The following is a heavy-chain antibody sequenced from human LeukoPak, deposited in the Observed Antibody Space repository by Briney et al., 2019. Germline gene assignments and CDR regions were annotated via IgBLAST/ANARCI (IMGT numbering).Heavy chain of an antibody. J-gene: IGHJ5*02. Sequence: PGGSLRLSCAASGFTVSDNYMSWVRQAPGKGLEWVSVIYRGGNTYYADSVKGRFSISRDNSKNTVYLQMNSLRAEDTAVYYCATFSYAGNAGGSAGSWGQGTLVTVSS. V-gene: IGHV3-53*01. CDR2: IYRGGNT. CDR3: ATFSYAGNAGGSAGS. CDR1: GFTVSDNY. D-gene: IGHD4-23*01.